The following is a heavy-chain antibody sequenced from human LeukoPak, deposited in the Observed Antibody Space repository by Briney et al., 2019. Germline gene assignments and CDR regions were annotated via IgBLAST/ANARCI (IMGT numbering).Heavy chain of an antibody. D-gene: IGHD3-10*01. CDR1: GVSISSSSYY. CDR2: IYYSGST. Sequence: WETLSLTCTVSGVSISSSSYYWGWLRQPPGKGLDWIGSIYYSGSTYYNPSLKSRVTISVDTSKNQFSLKLSSVTAADTAVYYCARLTSFQGSGSPDYWGQGTLVTVSS. V-gene: IGHV4-39*01. J-gene: IGHJ4*02. CDR3: ARLTSFQGSGSPDY.